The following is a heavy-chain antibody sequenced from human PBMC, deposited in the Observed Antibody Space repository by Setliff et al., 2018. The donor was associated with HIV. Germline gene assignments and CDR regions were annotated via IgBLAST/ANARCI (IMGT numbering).Heavy chain of an antibody. CDR3: ARSMRGYCSDTSCRTFDH. Sequence: PSETLSLTCLVSGGSISSYYWSWIRQSAGKGLEWIGRIYSSGSTKYNPSLKSRVTMSVNTAKNQFFLMLSSVTAADTAVYYCARSMRGYCSDTSCRTFDHWGQGTLVTVS. CDR1: GGSISSYY. CDR2: IYSSGST. D-gene: IGHD2-2*01. J-gene: IGHJ4*02. V-gene: IGHV4-4*07.